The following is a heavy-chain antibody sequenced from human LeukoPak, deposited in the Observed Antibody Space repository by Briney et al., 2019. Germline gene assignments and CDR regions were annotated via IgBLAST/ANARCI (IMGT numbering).Heavy chain of an antibody. D-gene: IGHD3-22*01. CDR1: GYTFTGYY. CDR2: INPNSGGT. CDR3: ARGSSKYYYDSSGYPFDY. Sequence: GASVKVSCKASGYTFTGYYMHWVRQAPGQGLEWMGRINPNSGGTNYAQKFQGRVTMTRDTSISTAYMELSRLRSDDTAVYYCARGSSKYYYDSSGYPFDYWGQGTLDTVSS. V-gene: IGHV1-2*06. J-gene: IGHJ4*02.